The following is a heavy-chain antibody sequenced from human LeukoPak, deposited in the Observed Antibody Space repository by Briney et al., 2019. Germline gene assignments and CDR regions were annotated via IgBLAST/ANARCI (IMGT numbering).Heavy chain of an antibody. CDR2: ISGSGGST. J-gene: IGHJ4*02. CDR1: GFTFSSYA. CDR3: ATDLIVVVITTPYYFDY. Sequence: GGSLRRSCAASGFTFSSYAMSWVRQAPGKGLEWVSAISGSGGSTYYADSVKGRFTISRDNSKNTLYLQMNSPRAEDTAVYYCATDLIVVVITTPYYFDYWGQGTLVTVSS. V-gene: IGHV3-23*01. D-gene: IGHD3-22*01.